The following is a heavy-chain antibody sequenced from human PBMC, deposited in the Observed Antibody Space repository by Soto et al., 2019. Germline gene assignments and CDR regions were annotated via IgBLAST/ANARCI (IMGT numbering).Heavy chain of an antibody. CDR3: ATTKYYYDSSGYYYYYGMDV. CDR1: GGTFSSYA. Sequence: SVKVSCKASGGTFSSYAISWVRQAPGQGLEWMGGIIPIFGTANYAQKFQGRVTITADESTSTAYMELSSLRSEDTAVYYCATTKYYYDSSGYYYYYGMDVWGQGTTVTVSS. CDR2: IIPIFGTA. D-gene: IGHD3-22*01. J-gene: IGHJ6*02. V-gene: IGHV1-69*13.